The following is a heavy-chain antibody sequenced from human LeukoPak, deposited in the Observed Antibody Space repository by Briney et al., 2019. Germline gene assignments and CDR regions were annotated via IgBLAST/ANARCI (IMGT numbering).Heavy chain of an antibody. J-gene: IGHJ4*02. CDR2: INPHSGDT. CDR1: EYTFTGYY. Sequence: ASVKVSCRASEYTFTGYYLHWVRQAPGQGLEWMGWINPHSGDTDYAQKFQGRVTMTRDTSISTAYMELSRLRSDGTAVYYCARWGGHCTSGLCYYFDCWGQGTLVTVSS. V-gene: IGHV1-2*02. D-gene: IGHD2-8*01. CDR3: ARWGGHCTSGLCYYFDC.